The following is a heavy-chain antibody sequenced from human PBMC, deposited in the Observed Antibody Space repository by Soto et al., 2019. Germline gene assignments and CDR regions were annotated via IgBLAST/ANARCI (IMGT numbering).Heavy chain of an antibody. CDR1: GGSISSYY. V-gene: IGHV4-59*01. CDR3: ARDQWGDSSFEY. D-gene: IGHD2-21*02. CDR2: IYYSGST. Sequence: SETLSLTCTVSGGSISSYYWSWIRQPPGKGLEWIGYIYYSGSTNYNPSLKSRVTISVDTSKNQFSLKLSSVTAADTAVYYCARDQWGDSSFEYWGQGTLVTVSS. J-gene: IGHJ4*02.